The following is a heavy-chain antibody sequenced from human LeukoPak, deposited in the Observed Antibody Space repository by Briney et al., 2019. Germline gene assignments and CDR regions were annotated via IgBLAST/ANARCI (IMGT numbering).Heavy chain of an antibody. Sequence: EASVKVSCKASGYTFTGDYIHWVRQAPGQALEWMGWINPNTVGKDFAQKFRGRVTMTRDTAIKTAYMELRRLRSDDTAVYYCARDLGYCTKNACRRRFDPWGQGTLVTVSS. D-gene: IGHD2-8*01. CDR2: INPNTVGK. CDR3: ARDLGYCTKNACRRRFDP. V-gene: IGHV1-2*02. CDR1: GYTFTGDY. J-gene: IGHJ5*02.